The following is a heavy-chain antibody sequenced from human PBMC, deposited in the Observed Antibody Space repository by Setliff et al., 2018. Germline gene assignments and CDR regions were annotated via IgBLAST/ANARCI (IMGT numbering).Heavy chain of an antibody. CDR1: GGTFSRYA. CDR2: ISAYNGNT. CDR3: AREGVDSRSSTDYRYYMDV. D-gene: IGHD3-22*01. Sequence: ASVKVSCKASGGTFSRYAISWVRQAPGQGLEWMGWISAYNGNTNYAQKLQGRVTMTTDTSTSTAYMELRSLRSEDTAVYYCAREGVDSRSSTDYRYYMDVWGKGTTVTVSS. J-gene: IGHJ6*03. V-gene: IGHV1-18*01.